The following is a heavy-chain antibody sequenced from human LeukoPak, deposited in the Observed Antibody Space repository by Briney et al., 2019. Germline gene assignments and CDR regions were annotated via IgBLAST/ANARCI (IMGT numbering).Heavy chain of an antibody. V-gene: IGHV4-39*07. CDR2: IYYSGST. CDR1: GGSISSSSYY. CDR3: ARFPYYYYYMDV. J-gene: IGHJ6*03. Sequence: SETLSLTCTVSGGSISSSSYYWGWIRQPPGKGLEWIGSIYYSGSTYYNPSLKSRVTISVDKSKNQFSLKLSSVTAADTAVYYCARFPYYYYYMDVWGKGTTVTVSS.